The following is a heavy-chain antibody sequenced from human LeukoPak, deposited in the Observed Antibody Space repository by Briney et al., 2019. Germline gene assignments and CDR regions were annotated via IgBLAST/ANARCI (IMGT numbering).Heavy chain of an antibody. J-gene: IGHJ4*02. D-gene: IGHD5-12*01. CDR2: IRKKAHDWTP. CDR1: GFTFGGYG. V-gene: IGHV3-49*04. Sequence: SLRLSCTTSGFTFGGYGFNWVRQAPGKGLEWVGFIRKKAHDWTPQYAPSVQGRLTISRDDSKGIAYLEMNSLKTEDTAVYYCTRAGGYDNYLDYWGQGTPVTVSS. CDR3: TRAGGYDNYLDY.